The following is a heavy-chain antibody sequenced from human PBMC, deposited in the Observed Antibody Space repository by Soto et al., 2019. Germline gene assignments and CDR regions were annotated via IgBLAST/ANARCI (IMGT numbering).Heavy chain of an antibody. J-gene: IGHJ6*02. V-gene: IGHV1-69*12. CDR1: GGTFSSYA. D-gene: IGHD3-9*01. CDR3: ARPTTGTVSYYYYGMDV. CDR2: IIPIFGTA. Sequence: QVQLVQSGAEVKKPGSSVKVSCKASGGTFSSYAISWVRQAPGQGLEWMGGIIPIFGTANYAQKFQGRVTITADESTRTAYMERSSLRSEDTAVYDCARPTTGTVSYYYYGMDVWGQGTTVTVSS.